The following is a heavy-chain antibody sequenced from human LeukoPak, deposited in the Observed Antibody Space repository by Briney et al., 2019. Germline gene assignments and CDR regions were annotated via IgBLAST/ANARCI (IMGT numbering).Heavy chain of an antibody. CDR3: AKDNGDYYYYYGMDV. CDR1: GFTFSSYG. J-gene: IGHJ6*02. V-gene: IGHV3-30*18. D-gene: IGHD4-17*01. Sequence: GRSLRLSCAASGFTFSSYGMHWVRQAPGKGPEWVAVISYDGSNKYYADSVKGRFTISRDNSKNTLYLQMNSLRAEDTAVYYCAKDNGDYYYYYGMDVWGQGTTVTVSS. CDR2: ISYDGSNK.